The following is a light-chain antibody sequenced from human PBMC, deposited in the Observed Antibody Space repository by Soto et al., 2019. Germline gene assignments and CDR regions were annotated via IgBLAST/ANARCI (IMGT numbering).Light chain of an antibody. CDR2: DNK. V-gene: IGLV1-51*01. Sequence: QSVLTQPPSVSGAPGQKVAISCSGSSANIAKNYVSWYQHLPGTAPRLLIFDNKTRPSWIPDRFSGAKSGTSATLDISGLQTGDEADYYCGTWDVSLNAVVFGGGTKLTVL. J-gene: IGLJ2*01. CDR3: GTWDVSLNAVV. CDR1: SANIAKNY.